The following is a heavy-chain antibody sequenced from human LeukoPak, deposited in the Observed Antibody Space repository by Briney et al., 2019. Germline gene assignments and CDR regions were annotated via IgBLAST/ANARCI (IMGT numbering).Heavy chain of an antibody. Sequence: GGSLRLSCAASGFTFSSYGMHWVRQAPGKGLEWVAVIWYDGSNKYHADSVKGRFTISRDNSKNTLYLQMNSLRTEDTAVYYCARGAPNPGYYFDYWGQGTLVTVSS. CDR2: IWYDGSNK. J-gene: IGHJ4*02. D-gene: IGHD3-9*01. CDR1: GFTFSSYG. V-gene: IGHV3-33*01. CDR3: ARGAPNPGYYFDY.